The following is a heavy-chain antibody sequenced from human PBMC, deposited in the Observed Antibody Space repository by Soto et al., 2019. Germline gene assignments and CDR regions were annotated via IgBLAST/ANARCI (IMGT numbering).Heavy chain of an antibody. Sequence: QVQLVEFGGGVVQPGRSLRLSCVASGFTFTEYAMHWVRQTPGKGLEWVAVVSYDGSNKYYADFVKGRFTISRDNSKTTLYLQMNSLRPEDRALYYCARGAYCGGDCLPGQVSKWYFDLWRRGTLVIVSS. J-gene: IGHJ2*01. V-gene: IGHV3-30-3*01. CDR1: GFTFTEYA. CDR2: VSYDGSNK. CDR3: ARGAYCGGDCLPGQVSKWYFDL. D-gene: IGHD2-21*02.